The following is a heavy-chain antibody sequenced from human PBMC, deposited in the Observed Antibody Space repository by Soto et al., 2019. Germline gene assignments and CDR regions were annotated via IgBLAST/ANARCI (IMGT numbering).Heavy chain of an antibody. J-gene: IGHJ6*02. Sequence: EVQLVESGGGLVKPGGPLRLSCAASGFSFSYAWMSWVRQAPGKGLEWVGRVKSKTDGGTTDYAAPVKGRFTISRDDSQTTVYLQMNSLKTEDTAVYYCTTDCSGGSCYPGAHYYYYGMDVWGQGTTVTVSS. D-gene: IGHD2-15*01. CDR1: GFSFSYAW. V-gene: IGHV3-15*01. CDR3: TTDCSGGSCYPGAHYYYYGMDV. CDR2: VKSKTDGGTT.